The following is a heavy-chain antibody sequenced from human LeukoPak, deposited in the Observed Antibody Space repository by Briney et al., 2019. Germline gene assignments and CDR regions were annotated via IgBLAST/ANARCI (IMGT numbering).Heavy chain of an antibody. CDR1: GFTFSSYA. J-gene: IGHJ4*02. CDR2: ISGSGGSI. CDR3: AKDIDFWSGYYRYFDY. Sequence: GGSLRLSCAASGFTFSSYAMNWVRQAPGKGLGWVSAISGSGGSIYYADSVKGRFTISRDNSKNTLYLQMNSLRAEDTAVYYCAKDIDFWSGYYRYFDYWGQGTPVTVSS. V-gene: IGHV3-23*01. D-gene: IGHD3-3*01.